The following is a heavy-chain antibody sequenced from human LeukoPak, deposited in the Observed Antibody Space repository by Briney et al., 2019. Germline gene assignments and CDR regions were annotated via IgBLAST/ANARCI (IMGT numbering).Heavy chain of an antibody. CDR3: AKSRSNAYSLFDH. D-gene: IGHD3-16*01. Sequence: GGSLRLSCAASGFSFSTFAMAWVRQAPGKGLEWVSAVSVSGGNTYYADSVKGRFTISRDNSKNTLYLQMNSLRAEDTAVYYCAKSRSNAYSLFDHWGQGTLVTVST. CDR1: GFSFSTFA. J-gene: IGHJ4*02. CDR2: VSVSGGNT. V-gene: IGHV3-23*01.